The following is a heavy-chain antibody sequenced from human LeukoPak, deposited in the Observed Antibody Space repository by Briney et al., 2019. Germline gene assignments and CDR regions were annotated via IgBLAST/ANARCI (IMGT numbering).Heavy chain of an antibody. Sequence: SETLSLTCAVYGGSFSGYYWSWIRQPPGKGLEWIGEINHSGSTNYNPSPKSRVTISVDTSKNQFSLKLSSVTAADTAVYYCARGRDWRGIVVVPAAIGRWFDPWGQGTLVTVSS. D-gene: IGHD2-2*02. V-gene: IGHV4-34*01. CDR1: GGSFSGYY. J-gene: IGHJ5*02. CDR3: ARGRDWRGIVVVPAAIGRWFDP. CDR2: INHSGST.